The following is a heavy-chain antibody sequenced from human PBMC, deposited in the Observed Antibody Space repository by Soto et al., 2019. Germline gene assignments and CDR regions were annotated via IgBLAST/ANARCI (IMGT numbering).Heavy chain of an antibody. J-gene: IGHJ4*02. CDR2: ISSNGGST. CDR3: ARGVLDIVLEASPYYFDY. V-gene: IGHV3-64*01. D-gene: IGHD2-8*01. CDR1: GFTFCSYA. Sequence: GGSLRLSCAASGFTFCSYAMHWVRQAPGKGLEYVSAISSNGGSTYYANSLKGRFTISRDNSKNTRYLQMGSLSAEDMAVYYCARGVLDIVLEASPYYFDYWGQGTLVTVSS.